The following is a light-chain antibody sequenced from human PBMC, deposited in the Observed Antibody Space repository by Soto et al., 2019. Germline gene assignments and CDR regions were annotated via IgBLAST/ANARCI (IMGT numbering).Light chain of an antibody. V-gene: IGKV1-39*01. Sequence: DIQMTQSPSSLSASVGDRVTITCRASRSISSFLNWYQQKPGKAPQLLIYAASSLQGGVPSRFSGSGSVTDFTLTISSLQPEDSATYYCQQSDSAPLTFGGGTRVEVK. J-gene: IGKJ4*01. CDR3: QQSDSAPLT. CDR1: RSISSF. CDR2: AAS.